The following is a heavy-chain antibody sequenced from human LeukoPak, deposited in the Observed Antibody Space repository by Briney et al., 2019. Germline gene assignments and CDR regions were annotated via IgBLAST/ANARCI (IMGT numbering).Heavy chain of an antibody. CDR2: ISGSGGST. Sequence: AGGSLRLSCAASGFTFSSYAMSWVRQAPRKGLEWVSAISGSGGSTYYADSVKGRFTISRDNSKNTLYLQMNSLRAEDTAVYYCAKDPPAFFCSGGSCYPDYWGQGTLVTVSS. CDR1: GFTFSSYA. D-gene: IGHD2-15*01. V-gene: IGHV3-23*01. CDR3: AKDPPAFFCSGGSCYPDY. J-gene: IGHJ4*02.